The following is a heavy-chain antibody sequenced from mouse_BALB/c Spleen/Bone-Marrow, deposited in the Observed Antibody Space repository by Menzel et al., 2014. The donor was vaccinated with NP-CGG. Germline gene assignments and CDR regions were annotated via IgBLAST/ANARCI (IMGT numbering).Heavy chain of an antibody. Sequence: VQLQQSGAELARPGASVKMSCKASGYTFTSYTIQWVKRRPGQGLEWVGYIVPSSGYTEYNQKFKDKTTLTADTSSSTAYMQLSSLTPAAYAVSYYYREAHTSAWFPNWGQGTLVTVSA. CDR2: IVPSSGYT. V-gene: IGHV1-4*02. CDR3: YREAHTSAWFPN. J-gene: IGHJ3*01. D-gene: IGHD1-1*01. CDR1: GYTFTSYT.